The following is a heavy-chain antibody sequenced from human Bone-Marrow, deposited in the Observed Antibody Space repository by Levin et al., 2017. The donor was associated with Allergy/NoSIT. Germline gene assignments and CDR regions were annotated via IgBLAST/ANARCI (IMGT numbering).Heavy chain of an antibody. J-gene: IGHJ6*02. Sequence: GESLKISCAASGFTFSDHYMSWIRQAPGKGLEWVSYIRNSVSTIYYADSVKGRFTISRDNAKNSLYLQMNSLRAEDTAVYYCARGHYGLDVWGQGTTVTVSS. V-gene: IGHV3-11*01. CDR1: GFTFSDHY. CDR2: IRNSVSTI. D-gene: IGHD3-10*01. CDR3: ARGHYGLDV.